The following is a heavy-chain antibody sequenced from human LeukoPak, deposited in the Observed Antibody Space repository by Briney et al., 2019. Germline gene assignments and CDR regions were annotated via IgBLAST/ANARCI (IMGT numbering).Heavy chain of an antibody. D-gene: IGHD2-2*01. CDR3: ASRSSTYAYNWFDP. Sequence: PSETLPLTCTVSGGSITSSIYYWDWIRQPPGKGLEWIGSIYYSGSTYYNPSLKSRVTISENTSKNQFSLKLTSVTAADTAVYYCASRSSTYAYNWFDPWGQGTLVTVSS. CDR1: GGSITSSIYY. V-gene: IGHV4-39*01. J-gene: IGHJ5*02. CDR2: IYYSGST.